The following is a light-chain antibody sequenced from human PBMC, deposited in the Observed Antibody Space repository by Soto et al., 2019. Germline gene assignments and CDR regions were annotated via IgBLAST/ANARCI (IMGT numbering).Light chain of an antibody. CDR1: QSISTW. V-gene: IGKV1-5*01. CDR2: DAS. J-gene: IGKJ1*01. CDR3: QQYNNYLWT. Sequence: DIQMTQSPSTLSASVGDRVTITCRASQSISTWLAWYQQKPGKAPNLLIYDASNLESGVPSRFSGSGSGTEFSLTISSLEPDDFATYYCQQYNNYLWTFGQGTKVEVE.